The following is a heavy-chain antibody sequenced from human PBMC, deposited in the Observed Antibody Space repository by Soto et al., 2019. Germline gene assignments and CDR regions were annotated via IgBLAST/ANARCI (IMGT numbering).Heavy chain of an antibody. Sequence: QITLKESGPTLVKPTQTLTLTCTFSGFSLSTSGVGVGWIRQPPGKALEWLALIYWDDDKRYSPSLKSRLTITKDTTQTKVVLTMTNMDPVDPATYDFVHRGDSGWGDYWGQGTLVTVSS. CDR3: VHRGDSGWGDY. D-gene: IGHD1-26*01. CDR1: GFSLSTSGVG. V-gene: IGHV2-5*02. J-gene: IGHJ4*02. CDR2: IYWDDDK.